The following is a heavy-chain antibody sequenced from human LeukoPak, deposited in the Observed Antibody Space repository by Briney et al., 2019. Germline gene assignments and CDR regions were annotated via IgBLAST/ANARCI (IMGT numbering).Heavy chain of an antibody. CDR1: GFAFGDYA. D-gene: IGHD3-9*01. J-gene: IGHJ4*02. CDR2: INWNRGSI. CDR3: AKSGGGDILTGYNYFDF. Sequence: PGGSLRLSCAASGFAFGDYAMHWVRQPPGKGLEWVSGINWNRGSIAYADPVKGRLSISTDNPKNSLYPQMNSLRVEDTALYYCAKSGGGDILTGYNYFDFWGQGTLVTVSS. V-gene: IGHV3-9*01.